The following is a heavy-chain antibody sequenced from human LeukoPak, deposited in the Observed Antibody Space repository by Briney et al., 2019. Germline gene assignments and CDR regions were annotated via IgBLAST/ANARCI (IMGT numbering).Heavy chain of an antibody. Sequence: PGGSLRLSCAASGFTFSDYWMSWVRQTPGKGLEYVAYISDDGTQELSVDSVKGRFTISRDNSKNTLYLQMNSLRAEDTAVYYCAKIKTGSGWIFDYWGQGTLVTVSS. D-gene: IGHD6-19*01. CDR1: GFTFSDYW. CDR2: ISDDGTQE. V-gene: IGHV3-7*03. CDR3: AKIKTGSGWIFDY. J-gene: IGHJ4*02.